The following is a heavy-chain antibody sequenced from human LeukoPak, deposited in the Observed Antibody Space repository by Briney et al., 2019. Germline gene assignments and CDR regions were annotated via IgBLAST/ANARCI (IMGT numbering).Heavy chain of an antibody. CDR3: AKHFLDSYGMDV. Sequence: PGGSLRLSCAASGFTFSSYAMSWVRQAPGKGLEWVSAISDSGGSTYYADSVKGRFTISRDNSKNTLYLQMNSLRAEDTAVYYCAKHFLDSYGMDVWGQGTTVTVSS. V-gene: IGHV3-23*01. CDR2: ISDSGGST. CDR1: GFTFSSYA. J-gene: IGHJ6*02. D-gene: IGHD3-3*01.